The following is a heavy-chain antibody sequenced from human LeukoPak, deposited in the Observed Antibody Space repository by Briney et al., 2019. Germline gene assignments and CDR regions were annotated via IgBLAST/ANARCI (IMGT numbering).Heavy chain of an antibody. CDR2: ISSSGST. J-gene: IGHJ4*02. D-gene: IGHD3-16*02. V-gene: IGHV4-61*02. Sequence: SETLSLTCTVSGDSISSGDYYWSWIRQPAGKGLEWIGRISSSGSTNYNPSLKSRVTISVDTSKNQFSLKLSSVTAADTAVYYCAKPGEYDYVWGSYRFDYWGQGTLVTVSS. CDR1: GDSISSGDYY. CDR3: AKPGEYDYVWGSYRFDY.